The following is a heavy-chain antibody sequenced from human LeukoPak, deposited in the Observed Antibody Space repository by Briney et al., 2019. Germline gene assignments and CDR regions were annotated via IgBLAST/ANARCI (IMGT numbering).Heavy chain of an antibody. CDR2: IRSKANSYAT. D-gene: IGHD1-26*01. CDR1: GFTFSGSA. Sequence: GGSLKLSCAASGFTFSGSAMHWVRQASGKGLEWVGRIRSKANSYATAYAASVKGRFTISRDDSKNTAYLQMNSLKTEDTAVYYCTRRGSGSYLVDHWGQGTLVTVSS. J-gene: IGHJ4*02. CDR3: TRRGSGSYLVDH. V-gene: IGHV3-73*01.